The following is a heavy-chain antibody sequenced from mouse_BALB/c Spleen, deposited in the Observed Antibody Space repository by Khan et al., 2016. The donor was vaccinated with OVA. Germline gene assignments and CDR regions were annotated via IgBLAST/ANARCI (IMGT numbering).Heavy chain of an antibody. J-gene: IGHJ3*01. D-gene: IGHD2-10*02. V-gene: IGHV1-7*01. CDR3: TRRGQYDNFAY. Sequence: VQLQQSGAELVKPGASVKMSCKASGYTFNTFWMHWIKQRPGQGLEWIGYINPSTGYIEYNQKFKDKATLTTDKSSSTAYIQMNSLTYDDSAVYCWTRRGQYDNFAYWGQGTLVTVSA. CDR2: INPSTGYI. CDR1: GYTFNTFW.